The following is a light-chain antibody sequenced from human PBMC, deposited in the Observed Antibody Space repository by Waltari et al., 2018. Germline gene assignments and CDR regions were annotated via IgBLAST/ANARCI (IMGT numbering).Light chain of an antibody. J-gene: IGKJ2*01. CDR3: QQYGSSVLYT. Sequence: VLTQSPGTLSLSPGERATLSCRASQSLTKRYLAWYQQKPGQAPRLLIYGASSRAAGIPERFSGSGSGTDFTITISRLEPEDFAVYYCQQYGSSVLYTFGQGTKLEIK. CDR2: GAS. V-gene: IGKV3-20*01. CDR1: QSLTKRY.